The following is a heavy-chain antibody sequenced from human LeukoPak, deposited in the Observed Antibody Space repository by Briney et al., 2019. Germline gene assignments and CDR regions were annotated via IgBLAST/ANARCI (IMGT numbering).Heavy chain of an antibody. CDR1: GASISSYY. D-gene: IGHD6-6*01. CDR3: ASGLIAARPLDY. Sequence: SETLSLTCTVSGASISSYYWSWIRQPPGRGLAWIGYIYYSGSTNYNPSLKSRFTISVDTSKNQFSLKLSSVAAADTALYYCASGLIAARPLDYWGQGTLVTVSS. J-gene: IGHJ4*02. CDR2: IYYSGST. V-gene: IGHV4-59*08.